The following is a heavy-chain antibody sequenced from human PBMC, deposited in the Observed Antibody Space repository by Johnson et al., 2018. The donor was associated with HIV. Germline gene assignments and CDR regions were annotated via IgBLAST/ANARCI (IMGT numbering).Heavy chain of an antibody. D-gene: IGHD6-13*01. V-gene: IGHV3-30*18. J-gene: IGHJ3*02. CDR2: ISYDGSNK. CDR1: GFTFSSYA. Sequence: QVQLVESGGGVVQPGRSLRLSCAASGFTFSSYAMHWVSQAPGKGLERVAVISYDGSNKYYEDSVKGRFTISRDNAKNSLYLQMNSLRAEDTAVYYCAKHKGLDSNWPFDAFDIWGQGTMVTVSS. CDR3: AKHKGLDSNWPFDAFDI.